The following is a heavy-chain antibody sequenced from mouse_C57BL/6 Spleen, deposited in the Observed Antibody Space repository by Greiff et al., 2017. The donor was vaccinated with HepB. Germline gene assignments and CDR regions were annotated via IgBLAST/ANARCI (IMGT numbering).Heavy chain of an antibody. J-gene: IGHJ3*01. Sequence: EVQVVESGGGLVKPGGSLKFSCAASGFTFSSYTMSWVRQTPEKRLEWVATISGGGGNTYYPASVKGRFTISRDNAKNALYLQRSSLRSEDTTLYYCARHHVGYYEGWFAYWGQGTLVTVSA. D-gene: IGHD2-3*01. CDR2: ISGGGGNT. CDR3: ARHHVGYYEGWFAY. CDR1: GFTFSSYT. V-gene: IGHV5-9*01.